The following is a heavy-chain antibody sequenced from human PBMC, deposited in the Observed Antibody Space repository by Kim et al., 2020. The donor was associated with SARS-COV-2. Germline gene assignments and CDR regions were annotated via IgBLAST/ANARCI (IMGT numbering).Heavy chain of an antibody. V-gene: IGHV1-2*02. CDR2: INPKSGGT. CDR3: ASERESGRRGYRDFGY. J-gene: IGHJ4*02. Sequence: ASVKVSCKTSGYTFTNYYMHWVRRAPGQGFEWMGWINPKSGGTKYAQKFQGRVTMTRDTSISTAYMELISLRSDDTAMYYCASERESGRRGYRDFGYWGQGTLVTVSS. D-gene: IGHD5-18*01. CDR1: GYTFTNYY.